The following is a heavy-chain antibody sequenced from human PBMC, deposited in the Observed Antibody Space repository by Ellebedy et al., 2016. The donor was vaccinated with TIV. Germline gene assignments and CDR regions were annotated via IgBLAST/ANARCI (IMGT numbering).Heavy chain of an antibody. CDR2: VFYSGST. CDR3: ARTKAVAGTFCFDS. V-gene: IGHV4-59*01. D-gene: IGHD6-19*01. Sequence: SETLSLTCTVSGGSINSYYWSWIRQPPGKGLEWIGYVFYSGSTPYNPSLKSRVTISVDTSRNQFSLKLSSVTAADTAVYYCARTKAVAGTFCFDSWGQGTLVPVSS. J-gene: IGHJ4*02. CDR1: GGSINSYY.